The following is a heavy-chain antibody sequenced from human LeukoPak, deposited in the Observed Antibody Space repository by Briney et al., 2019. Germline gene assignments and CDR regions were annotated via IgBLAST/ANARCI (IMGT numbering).Heavy chain of an antibody. V-gene: IGHV3-15*01. CDR1: FTXXXXW. CDR2: IKSKTDGGTT. D-gene: IGHD6-13*01. Sequence: FTXXXXWXXXVRXAPXKGXXXXXRIKSKTDGGTTDYAAPVKGRFTISRDDSKNTLYLQMNSLKTEDTAVYYCTTDPYSSSWYNYWGQGTLVTVSS. CDR3: TTDPYSSSWYNY. J-gene: IGHJ4*02.